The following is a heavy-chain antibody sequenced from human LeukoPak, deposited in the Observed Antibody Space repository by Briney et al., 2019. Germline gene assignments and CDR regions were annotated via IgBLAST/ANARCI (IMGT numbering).Heavy chain of an antibody. Sequence: PGGSLRLSCAASGFTFSSHGMHWVRQAPGKGLEWVAFISYDGRNKHYADSVKGRFTISRDNSKNTLYVQMNSLRAEDTAIYSWARSTRSASYEVYWGQGTLVTVSS. J-gene: IGHJ4*02. CDR2: ISYDGRNK. D-gene: IGHD3-10*01. CDR3: ARSTRSASYEVY. V-gene: IGHV3-30*19. CDR1: GFTFSSHG.